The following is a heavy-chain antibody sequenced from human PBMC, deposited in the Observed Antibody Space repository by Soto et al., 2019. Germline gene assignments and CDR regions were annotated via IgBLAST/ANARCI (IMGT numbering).Heavy chain of an antibody. CDR1: GGTFSSYA. D-gene: IGHD3-10*01. J-gene: IGHJ6*02. CDR2: IIPIFGTA. CDR3: ARDWPRSGSYCMDV. Sequence: QVQLVQSGAEVKKPGSSVKVSCKASGGTFSSYAISWVRQAPGQGLEWMGGIIPIFGTANYAQKFQGRVTITADESTSTAYMKLSSLRSEDTAVYYCARDWPRSGSYCMDVWGQGTTVTASS. V-gene: IGHV1-69*19.